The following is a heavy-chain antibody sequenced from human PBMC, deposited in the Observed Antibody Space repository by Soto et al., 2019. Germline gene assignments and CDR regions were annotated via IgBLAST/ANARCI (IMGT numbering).Heavy chain of an antibody. CDR2: INHSGST. V-gene: IGHV4-34*01. CDR3: ARERGVWGSYRYTQL. J-gene: IGHJ4*02. D-gene: IGHD3-16*02. CDR1: GGSFSGYY. Sequence: QVQLQQWGAGLLKPSETLSLTCAVYGGSFSGYYWSWIRQPPGKGLEWIGEINHSGSTNYNPSLKSRVTISVDTSKSQFSLRLSSVTAADTALYYCARERGVWGSYRYTQLWGQGTLVTVSS.